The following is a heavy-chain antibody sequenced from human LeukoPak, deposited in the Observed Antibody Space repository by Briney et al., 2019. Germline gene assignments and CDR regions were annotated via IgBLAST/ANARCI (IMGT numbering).Heavy chain of an antibody. Sequence: TSETLSLTCAVSGGSISSSNWWSWVRQPPGKGLEWIGEIYHSGSTNYNPSLKSRVTISVDKSKHQFSLRLSSVTAADTAVYYCARAPGYCSGGSCYSGSYYYGMDVWGQGTTVTVSS. CDR1: GGSISSSNW. V-gene: IGHV4-4*02. CDR2: IYHSGST. J-gene: IGHJ6*02. D-gene: IGHD2-15*01. CDR3: ARAPGYCSGGSCYSGSYYYGMDV.